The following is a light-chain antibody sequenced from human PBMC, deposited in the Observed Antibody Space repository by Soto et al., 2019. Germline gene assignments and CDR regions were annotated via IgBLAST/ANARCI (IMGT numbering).Light chain of an antibody. CDR1: SSDVGGYNY. V-gene: IGLV2-8*01. J-gene: IGLJ3*02. CDR3: QSYDSSLSGWV. CDR2: EVS. Sequence: QSVLTQPPSASGSPGQSVTISCTGTSSDVGGYNYVSWYQQHPGKAPKLMIYEVSQRPSGVPDRFSGSKSGNTASLTVSGLQTEDEADYYCQSYDSSLSGWVFGGGTQLTVL.